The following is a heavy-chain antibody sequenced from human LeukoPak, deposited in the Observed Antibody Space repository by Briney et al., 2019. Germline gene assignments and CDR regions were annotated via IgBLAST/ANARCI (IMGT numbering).Heavy chain of an antibody. Sequence: SETLSLTCTVSGGSISSYYWSWIRQPAGKRLEWIGRIYTRGSTNYNPSLRSRVTMSVDTSKNQFSLKLSSVTAADTAVYYCARDPSDYYYMDVWGIGTTVTVSS. CDR1: GGSISSYY. V-gene: IGHV4-4*07. J-gene: IGHJ6*03. CDR3: ARDPSDYYYMDV. CDR2: IYTRGST. D-gene: IGHD3-10*01.